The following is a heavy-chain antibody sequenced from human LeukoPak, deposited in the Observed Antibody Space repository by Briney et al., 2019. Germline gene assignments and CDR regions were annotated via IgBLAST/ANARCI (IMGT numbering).Heavy chain of an antibody. J-gene: IGHJ4*02. CDR2: INAGNGNT. Sequence: ASVKVSCKASGYTFTSYAMHWVRQAPGQRLEWMGWINAGNGNTKYSQEFQGRVTITRDTSASTAYMELSSLRSEGMAVYYCARDLSSSDWIAVAGIFDYWGQGTLVTVSS. V-gene: IGHV1-3*03. CDR3: ARDLSSSDWIAVAGIFDY. D-gene: IGHD6-19*01. CDR1: GYTFTSYA.